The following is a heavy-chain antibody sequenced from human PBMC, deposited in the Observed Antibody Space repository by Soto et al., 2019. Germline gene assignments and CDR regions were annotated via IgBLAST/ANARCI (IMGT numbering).Heavy chain of an antibody. J-gene: IGHJ6*02. CDR2: ISYDGSNK. CDR3: ARPGSGYDILSGQYFYYYHAMDV. Sequence: PWGSLRLSCATSGFIFNTYAMHWVLQAPGKGLEWVAVISYDGSNKYYADSVKGRFTISRDNSKNTLYLQMNSLSNEDTAVYYCARPGSGYDILSGQYFYYYHAMDVWGQGTTVTVSS. V-gene: IGHV3-30-3*01. D-gene: IGHD3-9*01. CDR1: GFIFNTYA.